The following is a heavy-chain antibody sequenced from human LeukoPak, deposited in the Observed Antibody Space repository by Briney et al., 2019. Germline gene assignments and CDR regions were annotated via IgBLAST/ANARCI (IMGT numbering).Heavy chain of an antibody. V-gene: IGHV1-58*01. CDR1: GFTFTSSA. CDR2: IVVGSGNT. D-gene: IGHD4-17*01. CDR3: ATAIPTGVYGDYAGYYYYYMDV. J-gene: IGHJ6*03. Sequence: SVKVSCKASGFTFTSSAVQWVRQARGQRLEWIGWIVVGSGNTNYAQKFQERVTITRDMSTSTAYMELSSLRSEDTAVYYCATAIPTGVYGDYAGYYYYYMDVWGKGTTVTVSS.